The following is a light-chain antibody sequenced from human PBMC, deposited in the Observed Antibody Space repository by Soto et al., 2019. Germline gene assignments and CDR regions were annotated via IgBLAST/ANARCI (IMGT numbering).Light chain of an antibody. Sequence: IHITQSPSTLSPTEGDRVTITCRASQSISAWLAWYQQKPGKAPKLLIYDASSLETGVPSRFSGSRSGTEFTLTISSLQPDDFATYYCQQYNNYSRSFGQGTKVDI. V-gene: IGKV1-5*01. J-gene: IGKJ1*01. CDR1: QSISAW. CDR3: QQYNNYSRS. CDR2: DAS.